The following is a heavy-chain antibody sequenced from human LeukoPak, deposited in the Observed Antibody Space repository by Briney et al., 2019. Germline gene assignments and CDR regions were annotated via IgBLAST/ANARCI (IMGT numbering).Heavy chain of an antibody. V-gene: IGHV1-8*01. J-gene: IGHJ6*03. CDR1: GYTFTSYD. Sequence: ASVKVSCKASGYTFTSYDINWVRQATGLGLEWMGWMNPNSGNTGYAQKFQGRVTMTRNTSISTAYMELSSLRSEDTAVYYCARKQIVVVPGGYYYYYMDVWGKGTTVTVSS. CDR2: MNPNSGNT. CDR3: ARKQIVVVPGGYYYYYMDV. D-gene: IGHD2-2*01.